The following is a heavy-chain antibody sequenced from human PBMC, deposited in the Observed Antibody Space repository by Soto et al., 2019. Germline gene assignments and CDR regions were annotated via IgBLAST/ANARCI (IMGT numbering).Heavy chain of an antibody. CDR2: ITWNGGNT. J-gene: IGHJ6*02. V-gene: IGHV3-43*01. CDR1: GFRFDDYN. CDR3: ARETLSFGSALDV. Sequence: GGSLRLSCAASGFRFDDYNIHWVRQAPGKGLEWVSLITWNGGNTYYADSVKGRFTISRDGTTKSVSLQMTSLKTEDTGLYYCARETLSFGSALDVWGQGTTVTVSS. D-gene: IGHD3-3*01.